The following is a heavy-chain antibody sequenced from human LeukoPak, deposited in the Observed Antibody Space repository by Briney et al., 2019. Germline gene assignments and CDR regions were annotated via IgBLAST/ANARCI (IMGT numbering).Heavy chain of an antibody. CDR1: GYTFTSYG. Sequence: ASVKVSCKASGYTFTSYGISWVRQAPGQGLEWMGWTSAHNDDTNYAETLQGRLTMTADISTSTAYMELTSLRSDDTAVYYCARDWDSRNDYFDPWGQGTLVIVSS. CDR3: ARDWDSRNDYFDP. V-gene: IGHV1-18*01. CDR2: TSAHNDDT. J-gene: IGHJ4*02. D-gene: IGHD1-1*01.